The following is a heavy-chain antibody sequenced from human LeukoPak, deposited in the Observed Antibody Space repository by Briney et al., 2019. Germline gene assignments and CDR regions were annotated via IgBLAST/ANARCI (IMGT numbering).Heavy chain of an antibody. D-gene: IGHD3-3*01. V-gene: IGHV1-69*04. J-gene: IGHJ3*02. CDR1: GGTFSSYA. Sequence: GSSVKVSCKASGGTFSSYAISWVRQAPGQGLEWMGRIIPILGIANYAQKFQGRVTITADESTSTAYMELSSLRSEDTAVYYCARDRRPNYDFWSGYPFDIWGQGTMVTVSA. CDR2: IIPILGIA. CDR3: ARDRRPNYDFWSGYPFDI.